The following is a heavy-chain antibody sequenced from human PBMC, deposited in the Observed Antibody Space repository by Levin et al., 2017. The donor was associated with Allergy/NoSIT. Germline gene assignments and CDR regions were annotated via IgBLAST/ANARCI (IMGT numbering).Heavy chain of an antibody. D-gene: IGHD1-26*01. J-gene: IGHJ4*02. CDR3: ASPSPSGSYDY. Sequence: SQTLSLTCAVYGWSFSGSYWSWIRQPPGKGLEWIGEINHSGSTNYNPSLKSRVTISVDTSKNQFSLKLSSVTAADTAVYYCASPSPSGSYDYWGQGTLVTVSS. CDR2: INHSGST. CDR1: GWSFSGSY. V-gene: IGHV4-34*01.